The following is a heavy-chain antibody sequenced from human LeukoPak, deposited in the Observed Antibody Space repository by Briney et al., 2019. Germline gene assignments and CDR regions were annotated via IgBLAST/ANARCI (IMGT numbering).Heavy chain of an antibody. D-gene: IGHD2-2*02. V-gene: IGHV4-39*01. CDR2: IYYSGRN. J-gene: IGHJ5*02. CDR1: GGSISSSIDY. Sequence: PSETLSLTSTVSGGSISSSIDYWGWLPDPPGKGLEWIANIYYSGRNYYSSSLKSRVTISVDTSKDQFSLKLSSVTAADTGVYYCARQVKYQLLYRIGNWFDPWGKGTLVSVSS. CDR3: ARQVKYQLLYRIGNWFDP.